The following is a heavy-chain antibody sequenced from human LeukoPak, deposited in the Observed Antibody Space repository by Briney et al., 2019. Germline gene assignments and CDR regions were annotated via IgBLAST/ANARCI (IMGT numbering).Heavy chain of an antibody. J-gene: IGHJ4*02. CDR2: IYYSGST. D-gene: IGHD2-21*02. CDR1: GGSISSYY. Sequence: SETLSLTCTVSGGSISSYYWSWIRQPPGKGLEWIGYIYYSGSTNYNPSLKSRVTISVDTSKNQFSLKLSSVTAADTAVYYCASSQDCGGDCYSGLLDYWGQGTLVTVSS. V-gene: IGHV4-59*01. CDR3: ASSQDCGGDCYSGLLDY.